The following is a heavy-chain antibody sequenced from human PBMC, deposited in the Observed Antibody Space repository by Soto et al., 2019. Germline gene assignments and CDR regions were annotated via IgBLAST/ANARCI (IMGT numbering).Heavy chain of an antibody. CDR1: GFSFSAYA. V-gene: IGHV3-23*01. D-gene: IGHD6-19*01. CDR2: ISGRGDTT. CDR3: AKVQIAVAANGYGFDY. J-gene: IGHJ4*02. Sequence: EVQLPDSGGGLVQPGGSLRLSCAASGFSFSAYAMSWVRQAPGKGLEWVSSISGRGDTTYYADSVKGRFTISRDNSKNALYLQMSTLRADDTAVYFCAKVQIAVAANGYGFDYWGQGTQVTVSS.